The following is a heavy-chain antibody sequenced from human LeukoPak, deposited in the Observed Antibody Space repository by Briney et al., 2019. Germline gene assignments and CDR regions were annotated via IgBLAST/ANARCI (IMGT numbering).Heavy chain of an antibody. V-gene: IGHV4-38-2*02. CDR1: GDSISSGHY. CDR3: AKGTDYYDSSGWLDP. Sequence: KPSETLSLTCTVSGDSISSGHYWDWIRQPPGRGLEWIGSIHHSGSTWYNPSLKSRVTISLDTSQTQISLRVTSVTAADTAVYYRAKGTDYYDSSGWLDPWGQGTLVTVSS. J-gene: IGHJ5*02. D-gene: IGHD3-22*01. CDR2: IHHSGST.